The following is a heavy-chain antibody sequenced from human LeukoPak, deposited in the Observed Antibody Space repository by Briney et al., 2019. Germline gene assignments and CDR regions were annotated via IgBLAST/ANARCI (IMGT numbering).Heavy chain of an antibody. CDR3: AKVYGYSYGYGKYYFDY. CDR2: ISGSGGST. J-gene: IGHJ4*02. D-gene: IGHD5-18*01. CDR1: GFTFSSYA. Sequence: PGGSLRLSCAASGFTFSSYAMSWVRQAPGKGLEWVSAISGSGGSTYYADSVKGRFTISRDNSKNTLCLQMNSLRAEDTAVYYCAKVYGYSYGYGKYYFDYWGQGTLVTVSS. V-gene: IGHV3-23*01.